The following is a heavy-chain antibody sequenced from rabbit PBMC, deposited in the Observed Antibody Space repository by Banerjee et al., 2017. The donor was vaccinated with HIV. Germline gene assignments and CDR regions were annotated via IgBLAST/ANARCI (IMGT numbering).Heavy chain of an antibody. CDR1: GFSFSGSYW. D-gene: IGHD7-1*01. CDR2: IDIGSDSA. J-gene: IGHJ4*01. CDR3: ARDYGYSGDNYRAFNL. V-gene: IGHV1S45*01. Sequence: QEQLVESGGGLVQPEGSLTLTCTASGFSFSGSYWICWVRQAPGKGLEWIGCIDIGSDSAWYASWAKGRFTISKTSSTTVTLQMTSLTAADTATYFCARDYGYSGDNYRAFNLWGPGTLVTVS.